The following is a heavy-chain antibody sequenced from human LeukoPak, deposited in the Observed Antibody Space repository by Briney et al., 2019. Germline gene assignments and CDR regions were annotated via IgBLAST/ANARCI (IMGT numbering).Heavy chain of an antibody. D-gene: IGHD5-18*01. CDR2: IIPIFGTA. J-gene: IGHJ6*04. V-gene: IGHV1-69*06. Sequence: SVKVSCKASGGTFSSYAMSWVRQAPGQGLEWMGGIIPIFGTANYAQKFQGRVTITADKSTSTAYMELSSLRSEDTAVYYCARKRMDTAMVSYYYYGMDVWGKATTVTVSS. CDR1: GGTFSSYA. CDR3: ARKRMDTAMVSYYYYGMDV.